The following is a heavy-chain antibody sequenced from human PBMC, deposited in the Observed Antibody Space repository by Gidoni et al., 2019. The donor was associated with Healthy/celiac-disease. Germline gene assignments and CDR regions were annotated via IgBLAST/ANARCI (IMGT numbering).Heavy chain of an antibody. D-gene: IGHD4-17*01. CDR3: ANDYGDYVHAFDI. Sequence: QVQLVESGGGVVQPGRSLRLSCAASGFTFSSYGMHWVRQAPGKGLEWVAVIWYDGSNKYYADSVKGRFTISRDNSKNTLYLQMNSLRAEDTAVYYCANDYGDYVHAFDIWGQGTMVTVSS. CDR2: IWYDGSNK. J-gene: IGHJ3*02. CDR1: GFTFSSYG. V-gene: IGHV3-33*06.